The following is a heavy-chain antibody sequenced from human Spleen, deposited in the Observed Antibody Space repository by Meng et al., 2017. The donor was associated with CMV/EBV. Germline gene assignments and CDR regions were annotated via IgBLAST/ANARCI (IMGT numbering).Heavy chain of an antibody. CDR3: VRHRDAYGGDSGAYFQQ. V-gene: IGHV5-51*01. D-gene: IGHD2-21*02. CDR1: YTFTRYW. J-gene: IGHJ1*01. CDR2: IFPGDSDT. Sequence: YTFTRYWIGWVRQMPGKGLEWMGIIFPGDSDTRYSPSFQGQVTISADKSISTAYLQWSSLKASDTAMYYCVRHRDAYGGDSGAYFQQWGQGTLVTVSS.